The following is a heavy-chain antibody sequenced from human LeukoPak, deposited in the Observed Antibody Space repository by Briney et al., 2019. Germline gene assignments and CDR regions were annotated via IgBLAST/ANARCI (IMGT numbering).Heavy chain of an antibody. J-gene: IGHJ4*02. CDR2: ISAYNGNT. CDR1: GGTFSSYA. CDR3: ARDTTVTTREADY. D-gene: IGHD4-17*01. Sequence: ASVKVSCKASGGTFSSYAISWVRQAPGQGLEWMGWISAYNGNTNYAQKLQGRVTMTTDTSTSTAYMELRSLRSDDTAVYYCARDTTVTTREADYWGQGTLVTVSS. V-gene: IGHV1-18*01.